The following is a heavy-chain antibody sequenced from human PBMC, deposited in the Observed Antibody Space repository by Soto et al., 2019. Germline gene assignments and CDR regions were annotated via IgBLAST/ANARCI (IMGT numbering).Heavy chain of an antibody. CDR2: IYYSGST. J-gene: IGHJ4*02. V-gene: IGHV4-31*03. CDR1: GGSISSGGYY. CDR3: ARGYDRTSCDY. D-gene: IGHD2-2*01. Sequence: LSLTCTVSGGSISSGGYYWTWIRQHPGKGLEWIGYIYYSGSTYYNPSLKSRVTISVDTSKNQFSLKLSSVTAADTAVYYCARGYDRTSCDYWGQGTLVTVSS.